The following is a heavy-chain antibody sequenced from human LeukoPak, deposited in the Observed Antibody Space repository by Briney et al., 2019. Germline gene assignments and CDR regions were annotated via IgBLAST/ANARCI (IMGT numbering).Heavy chain of an antibody. Sequence: GGSLRLSCAASGFTFSSYEMNWVRQAPGKGLEWVSYISSSGSTIYYADSVKGLFTISRDNAKNSLYLQMNSLRAEDTAVYYCAERSTVTDAFDIWGQGTMVTVSS. CDR1: GFTFSSYE. J-gene: IGHJ3*02. CDR3: AERSTVTDAFDI. D-gene: IGHD4-17*01. CDR2: ISSSGSTI. V-gene: IGHV3-48*03.